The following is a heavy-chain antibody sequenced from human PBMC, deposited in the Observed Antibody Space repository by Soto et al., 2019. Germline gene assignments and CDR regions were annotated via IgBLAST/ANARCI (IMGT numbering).Heavy chain of an antibody. CDR2: ISSSGSTI. V-gene: IGHV3-48*03. CDR1: GFTFSSYE. CDR3: ASDTGLWFGEVPY. Sequence: EVQLVESGGGLVQPGGSLRLSCAASGFTFSSYEMNWVRQAPGKGLEWVSYISSSGSTIYYADSVKGRFTISRDNAKNSLYLQMDSLRAEDTAVYYCASDTGLWFGEVPYWGQGTLVTVSS. D-gene: IGHD3-10*01. J-gene: IGHJ4*02.